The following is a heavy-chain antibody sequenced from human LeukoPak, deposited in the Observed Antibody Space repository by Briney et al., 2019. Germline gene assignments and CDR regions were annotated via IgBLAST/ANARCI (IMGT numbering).Heavy chain of an antibody. J-gene: IGHJ6*02. CDR1: GDSDSSNSAA. CDR2: TYYRSKWYN. Sequence: SQTLSLTCAISGDSDSSNSAAWNWIRQSPSRGLEWLGRTYYRSKWYNDYAVSVKSRITINPDTSKNQFSLQLNSVTPEDTAVYYCARETYGTLPYYYYYGMDVWGQGTTVTVSS. V-gene: IGHV6-1*01. CDR3: ARETYGTLPYYYYYGMDV. D-gene: IGHD4-17*01.